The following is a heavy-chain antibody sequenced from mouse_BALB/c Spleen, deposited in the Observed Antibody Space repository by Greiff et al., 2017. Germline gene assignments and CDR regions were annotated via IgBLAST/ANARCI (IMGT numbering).Heavy chain of an antibody. CDR1: GFNIKDTY. V-gene: IGHV14-3*02. D-gene: IGHD3-3*01. Sequence: EVKLVESGAELVKPGASVKLSCTASGFNIKDTYMHWVKQRPEQGLEWIGRIDPANGNTKYDPKFQGKATITADTSSNTAYLQLSSLTSEDTAVYYCARLGRLAYWGQGTLVTVSA. CDR2: IDPANGNT. J-gene: IGHJ3*01. CDR3: ARLGRLAY.